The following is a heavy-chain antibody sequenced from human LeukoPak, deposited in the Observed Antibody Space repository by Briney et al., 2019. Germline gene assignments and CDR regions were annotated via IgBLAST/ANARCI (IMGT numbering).Heavy chain of an antibody. V-gene: IGHV4-34*01. CDR1: GGSFSGYY. CDR2: INHSGST. J-gene: IGHJ4*02. Sequence: SSETLSLTCAVYGGSFSGYYWSWIRQPPGKGLEWIGEINHSGSTNYNPSLKSRVTISVDTSKNQFSLKLSSVTAADTAVYYCARAGYSYGSPVDYWGQGTLVTVSS. CDR3: ARAGYSYGSPVDY. D-gene: IGHD5-18*01.